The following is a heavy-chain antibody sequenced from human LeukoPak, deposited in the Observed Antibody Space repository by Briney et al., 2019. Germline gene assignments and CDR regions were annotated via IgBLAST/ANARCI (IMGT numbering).Heavy chain of an antibody. CDR2: IYYSGST. Sequence: SETLSLTCTVSGGSISSYYWSWIRQPPGKGLGWIGYIYYSGSTNYNPSLKSRVTISVDTSKNQFSLKLSSVTAADTAVYWCARHIGGSGSHDAFDIWGQGTMVTVSS. D-gene: IGHD3-10*01. J-gene: IGHJ3*02. CDR1: GGSISSYY. CDR3: ARHIGGSGSHDAFDI. V-gene: IGHV4-59*08.